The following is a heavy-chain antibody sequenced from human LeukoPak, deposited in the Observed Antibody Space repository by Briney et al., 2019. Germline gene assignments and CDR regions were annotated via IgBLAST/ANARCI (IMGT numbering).Heavy chain of an antibody. V-gene: IGHV4-39*07. Sequence: SETLSLTCTVSGGSISGSSYYWGWIRQPPGKGLEWIGSIYYSGSTYYNPSLKSRVTISVDTSKNQFSLKLSSVTAADTAVYYCARVSRWEMATIDYWGQGTLVTVSS. CDR1: GGSISGSSYY. CDR3: ARVSRWEMATIDY. J-gene: IGHJ4*02. D-gene: IGHD5-24*01. CDR2: IYYSGST.